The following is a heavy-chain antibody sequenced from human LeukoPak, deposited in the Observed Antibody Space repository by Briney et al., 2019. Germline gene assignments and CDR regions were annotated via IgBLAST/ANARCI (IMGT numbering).Heavy chain of an antibody. V-gene: IGHV1-69*01. CDR2: IIPIFGTA. Sequence: SVKVSCKASGGTFSSYAISWVRQAPGQGLEWMGGIIPIFGTANYAQKSQGRVTITADESTSTAYMELSSLRSEDTAVYYCARYSRYSSGPTPPDYWGQGTLVTVSS. D-gene: IGHD6-19*01. CDR3: ARYSRYSSGPTPPDY. J-gene: IGHJ4*02. CDR1: GGTFSSYA.